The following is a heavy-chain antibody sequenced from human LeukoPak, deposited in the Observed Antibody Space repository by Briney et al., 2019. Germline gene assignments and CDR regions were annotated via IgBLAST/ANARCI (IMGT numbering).Heavy chain of an antibody. CDR2: INPNSGGA. D-gene: IGHD5-12*01. J-gene: IGHJ5*02. CDR1: GYTFTGYY. V-gene: IGHV1-2*06. CDR3: ARDRYSGYDNWFDP. Sequence: ASVKVSCKASGYTFTGYYMHWVRQAPGQGLKWMGRINPNSGGANYAQKFQGRVTMTRDTSISTAYMELSRLRSDDTAVYYCARDRYSGYDNWFDPWGQGTLVTVSS.